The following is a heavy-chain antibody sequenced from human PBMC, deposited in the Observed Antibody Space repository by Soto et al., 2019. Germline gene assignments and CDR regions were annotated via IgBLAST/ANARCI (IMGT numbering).Heavy chain of an antibody. V-gene: IGHV3-23*01. CDR1: GLTCISYA. CDR2: ISGSGGST. Sequence: PGGSHRLSCTASGLTCISYAMSWVRQAPGKGLEWVSAISGSGGSTYYADSVKGRFTISRDNSKNTLYLQMNSLRAEDTAVYYCAIAGSYRKFDYWGQGTLVTVSS. CDR3: AIAGSYRKFDY. J-gene: IGHJ4*02. D-gene: IGHD1-26*01.